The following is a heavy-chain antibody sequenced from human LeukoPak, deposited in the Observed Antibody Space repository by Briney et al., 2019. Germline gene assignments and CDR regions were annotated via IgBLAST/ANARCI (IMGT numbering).Heavy chain of an antibody. CDR3: ARDTY. V-gene: IGHV3-66*01. J-gene: IGHJ4*02. CDR1: GFTVRSTF. CDR2: IYSGDST. Sequence: GSLRLSCAASGFTVRSTFMTWVRQAPGKGLEWVSLIYSGDSTYYADSVKGRFTISRDNSGNTLYLQLNSLRAEDTAVYHCARDTYWGQGTLVTVSS.